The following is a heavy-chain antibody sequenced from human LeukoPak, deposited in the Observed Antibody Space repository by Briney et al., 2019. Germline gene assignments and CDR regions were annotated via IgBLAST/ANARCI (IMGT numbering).Heavy chain of an antibody. Sequence: QPGRSLGLSCAASGFTFSSYGMPWVRQAPGKGLVWVSRIHSDGSSTSYADSVKGRFTISRDNAKNTLYLQMNSLRAEDTAVYYCARDWSTPWGQGTLVTVSS. CDR2: IHSDGSST. D-gene: IGHD3-3*01. CDR1: GFTFSSYG. CDR3: ARDWSTP. V-gene: IGHV3-74*01. J-gene: IGHJ5*02.